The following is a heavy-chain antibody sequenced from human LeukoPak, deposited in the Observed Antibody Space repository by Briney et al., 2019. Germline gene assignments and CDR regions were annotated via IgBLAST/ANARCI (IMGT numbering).Heavy chain of an antibody. Sequence: QTGGSLRLSCAASGFTFSSFAMHWVRQAPGKGLEWVSVISYDGGNRYYSDSVKGRFTISRDNSKHTLSLQLSSLRVEDSAVYYCANLLSSGSGPRSYYYYYYMDVWGKGTTVTISS. CDR1: GFTFSSFA. J-gene: IGHJ6*03. V-gene: IGHV3-30*04. D-gene: IGHD6-19*01. CDR3: ANLLSSGSGPRSYYYYYYMDV. CDR2: ISYDGGNR.